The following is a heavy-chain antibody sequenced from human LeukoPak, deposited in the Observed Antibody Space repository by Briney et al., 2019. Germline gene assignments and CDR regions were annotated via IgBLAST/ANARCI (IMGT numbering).Heavy chain of an antibody. Sequence: SQTLSLTCAVSGVSISKYYWSCVRQPPGKGLGWGANIFDSATTPYNPSPKSRVTISVDTSKNQFSLKLTSVPAADTAVYYCARHPLRGGFDYSGQGTLVTVSS. J-gene: IGHJ4*02. CDR2: IFDSATT. CDR1: GVSISKYY. V-gene: IGHV4-59*08. CDR3: ARHPLRGGFDY.